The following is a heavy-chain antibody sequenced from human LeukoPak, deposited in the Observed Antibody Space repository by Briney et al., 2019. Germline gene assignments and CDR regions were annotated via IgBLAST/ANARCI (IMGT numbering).Heavy chain of an antibody. CDR3: AKGEEGYDYWSRHYYYMDV. D-gene: IGHD3-3*01. Sequence: PSETLSLTCTVSGDSISNYYWSWIRQPAGKGLEWLGRIYSSGSTDYNPSLKSRVTMSIDTSKSQVYLKLTSVTAADTAVYYCAKGEEGYDYWSRHYYYMDVWGKGTAVIVSS. V-gene: IGHV4-4*07. J-gene: IGHJ6*03. CDR2: IYSSGST. CDR1: GDSISNYY.